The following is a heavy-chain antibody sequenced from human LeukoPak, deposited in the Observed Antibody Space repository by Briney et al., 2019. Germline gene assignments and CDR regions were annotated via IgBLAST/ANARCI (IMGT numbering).Heavy chain of an antibody. D-gene: IGHD6-13*01. CDR2: INSDGSST. J-gene: IGHJ4*02. CDR3: ARERRVAAAGTGFDY. Sequence: GGSLRLSCAASGFTFSSYWMHWVRQAPGKGLVWVSRINSDGSSTSYADSVKGRFTISRDNAKNTLYLQTNSLRAEDTAVYYCARERRVAAAGTGFDYWGQGTLVTVSS. CDR1: GFTFSSYW. V-gene: IGHV3-74*01.